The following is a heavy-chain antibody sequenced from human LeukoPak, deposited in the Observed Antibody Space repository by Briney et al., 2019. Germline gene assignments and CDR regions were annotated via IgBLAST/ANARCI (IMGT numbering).Heavy chain of an antibody. CDR1: GGSISSSSYY. D-gene: IGHD3-10*01. CDR2: IYYSGST. V-gene: IGHV4-39*02. J-gene: IGHJ6*03. CDR3: AREVVTMVRGVTQKRDYYYYYYMDV. Sequence: PSETLSLTCTVSGGSISSSSYYWGWIRQPPGKGLEWIGSIYYSGSTYYNPSLKSRVTISVDTSKNQFSLKLSSVTAADTAVYYCAREVVTMVRGVTQKRDYYYYYYMDVWGKGTTVTISS.